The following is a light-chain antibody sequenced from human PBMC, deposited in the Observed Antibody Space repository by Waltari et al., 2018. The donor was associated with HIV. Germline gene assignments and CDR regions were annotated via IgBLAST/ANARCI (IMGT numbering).Light chain of an antibody. CDR2: RNN. Sequence: QSVLTQSPSASGTPGQRVTISCSGSSSNSGSNYVYWSQQLQGTAPKLILYRNNPRPSGVPDRFSGSKSGTSASLAISGLRSEDEAHYYCATWTDSLSGVVFGGGTKLRVL. J-gene: IGLJ2*01. V-gene: IGLV1-47*01. CDR3: ATWTDSLSGVV. CDR1: SSNSGSNY.